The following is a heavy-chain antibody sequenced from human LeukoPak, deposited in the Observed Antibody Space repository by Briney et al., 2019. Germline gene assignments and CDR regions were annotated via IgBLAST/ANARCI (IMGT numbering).Heavy chain of an antibody. CDR3: ARDLISFYGDYALSSSGMDV. CDR2: INAGNGNT. D-gene: IGHD4-17*01. Sequence: ASVKVSCKASGYTFTRYALHWVRQAPRQRLEWMGWINAGNGNTKYSQKFQGRVTITRDTSASTAYMELSSLRSEDTAVYYCARDLISFYGDYALSSSGMDVWGQGTTVTVSS. V-gene: IGHV1-3*01. CDR1: GYTFTRYA. J-gene: IGHJ6*02.